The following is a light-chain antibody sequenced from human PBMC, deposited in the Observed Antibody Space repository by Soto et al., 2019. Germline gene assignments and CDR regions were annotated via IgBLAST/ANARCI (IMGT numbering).Light chain of an antibody. V-gene: IGKV1-6*01. CDR2: AAS. Sequence: AIQMTQSPSSLSASVGDRVTITCRASQGIGNDLGWYQQKPGKAPTLLIYAASTLQSGVPSRFSGSGFGTDFTLTISSLQPEDFATYYCLQDYNYPLTFGGGTKVEIK. CDR3: LQDYNYPLT. J-gene: IGKJ4*01. CDR1: QGIGND.